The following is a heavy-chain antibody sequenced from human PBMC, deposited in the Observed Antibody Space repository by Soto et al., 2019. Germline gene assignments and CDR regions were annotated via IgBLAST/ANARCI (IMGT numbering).Heavy chain of an antibody. CDR3: ARVRPPTSTSPAAVLYSFDN. Sequence: QVHLQESGPGLVKPSGTLSLTCGVSGASVSSSHWWTWVRQPPGKGLEWIGEIYHVGFTSYNPSRKSTVNIATDQSGNQFSLSLTSATAADTAVYYCARVRPPTSTSPAAVLYSFDNWGQGSLVTVSS. D-gene: IGHD2-2*01. J-gene: IGHJ4*02. V-gene: IGHV4-4*02. CDR2: IYHVGFT. CDR1: GASVSSSHW.